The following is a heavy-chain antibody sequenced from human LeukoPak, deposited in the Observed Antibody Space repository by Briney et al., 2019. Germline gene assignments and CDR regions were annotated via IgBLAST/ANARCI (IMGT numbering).Heavy chain of an antibody. CDR3: AVGGYCSSTSCYAEVPRRHYWFDP. V-gene: IGHV4-34*01. CDR2: INHSGST. CDR1: GGSFSGYY. Sequence: SETLSLTCAVYGGSFSGYYWSWIRQPPGKGLEWIGEINHSGSTNYNPSLKSRVTVSVDTSKNQFSLKLSSVTAADTAVYYCAVGGYCSSTSCYAEVPRRHYWFDPWGQGTLVTVSS. D-gene: IGHD2-2*01. J-gene: IGHJ5*02.